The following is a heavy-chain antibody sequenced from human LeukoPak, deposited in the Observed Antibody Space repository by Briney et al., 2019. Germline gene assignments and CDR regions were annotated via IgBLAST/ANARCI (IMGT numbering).Heavy chain of an antibody. CDR1: GFTFNSYA. CDR2: IASGRSP. D-gene: IGHD2-15*01. CDR3: ARQLGYCSAGTCYFDS. Sequence: GGSLRLSCAASGFTFNSYAMAWVRQAPGKGLEWVSSIASGRSPSYADSVKGRLTLSRDNAKNTLCLQMDNLRAEGTAIYYCARQLGYCSAGTCYFDSWGQGTLVAVSS. J-gene: IGHJ4*02. V-gene: IGHV3-23*05.